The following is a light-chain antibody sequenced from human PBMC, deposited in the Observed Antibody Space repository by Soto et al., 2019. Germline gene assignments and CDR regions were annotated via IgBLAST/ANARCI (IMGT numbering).Light chain of an antibody. CDR2: AAS. CDR3: QQSYSTSPWT. J-gene: IGKJ1*01. Sequence: DIQMTQSPSSLSASVGDRVTITCRASQSISSYLNWYQQKPGKAPKLLIYAASSLQSGVPSRFSGSGSGTDFTLTISSLQPEYVATYYGQQSYSTSPWTVGQGTEVEIK. V-gene: IGKV1-39*01. CDR1: QSISSY.